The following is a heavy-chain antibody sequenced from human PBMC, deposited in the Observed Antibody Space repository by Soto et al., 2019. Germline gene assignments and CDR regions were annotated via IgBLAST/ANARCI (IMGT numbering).Heavy chain of an antibody. CDR1: GYTFTSYG. CDR3: ARDYRNDILTLFDY. Sequence: GASVKVSCKASGYTFTSYGISWVRQAPGQGLEWMGWISAYNGNTNYAQKLQGRVTMTTDTSTSTAYMELRSLRSDDTAVYYCARDYRNDILTLFDYWGQGTLVTVSS. V-gene: IGHV1-18*01. J-gene: IGHJ4*02. CDR2: ISAYNGNT. D-gene: IGHD3-9*01.